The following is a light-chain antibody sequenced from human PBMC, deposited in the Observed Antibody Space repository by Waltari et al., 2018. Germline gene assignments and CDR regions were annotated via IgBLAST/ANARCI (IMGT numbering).Light chain of an antibody. CDR2: DVS. V-gene: IGLV2-23*02. Sequence: QSALTPPASVSGSPGHSVTTPCPAASSDFGRYEIASWYQQHPGNAPNLIICDVSKRPSGVSDRFSGSKSGDTASLTISGLQFEDEADYYCCSYAGNYIWVFGGGTRLTVL. J-gene: IGLJ3*02. CDR1: SSDFGRYEI. CDR3: CSYAGNYIWV.